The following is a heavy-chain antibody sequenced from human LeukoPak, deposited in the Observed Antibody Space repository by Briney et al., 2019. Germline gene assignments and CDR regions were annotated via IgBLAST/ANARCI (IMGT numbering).Heavy chain of an antibody. Sequence: NPSETLSLTCAVYGGSFSGYYWSWIRQPPGKGLEWIGEINHSGSTNYNPSLKSRVTISVDTSKNQFSLKLSSVTAADTAVYYCARGFSSSWYEWFDPWGQGTLVTVSS. J-gene: IGHJ5*02. CDR2: INHSGST. V-gene: IGHV4-34*01. CDR3: ARGFSSSWYEWFDP. CDR1: GGSFSGYY. D-gene: IGHD6-13*01.